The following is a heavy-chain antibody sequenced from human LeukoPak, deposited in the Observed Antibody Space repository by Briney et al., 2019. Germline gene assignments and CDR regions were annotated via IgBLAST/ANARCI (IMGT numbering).Heavy chain of an antibody. CDR3: ARGGSDYSSGYDY. D-gene: IGHD3-22*01. J-gene: IGHJ4*02. CDR2: IYYSGST. V-gene: IGHV4-59*01. CDR1: GFTFSSYW. Sequence: GSLRLSCAASGFTFSSYWMSWIRQPPGKGLEWIGYIYYSGSTNYNPSLKSRVTISVDTSKNQFSLKLSSVTAADTAVYYCARGGSDYSSGYDYWGQGTLVTVSS.